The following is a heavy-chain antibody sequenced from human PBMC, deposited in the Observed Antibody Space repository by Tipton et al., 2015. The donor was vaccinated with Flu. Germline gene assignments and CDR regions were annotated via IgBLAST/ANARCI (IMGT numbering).Heavy chain of an antibody. Sequence: TLSLTCTVSGGSISSGGYYWSWIRQHPGKGLEWIGYIYYSGSTYYNPSLKSRVTISVDTSKNQFSLKLSSVTAADTAVYYCAREGDYYDSSGPISLFYYWGQGTLVTASS. CDR1: GGSISSGGYY. CDR2: IYYSGST. J-gene: IGHJ4*02. CDR3: AREGDYYDSSGPISLFYY. D-gene: IGHD3-22*01. V-gene: IGHV4-31*03.